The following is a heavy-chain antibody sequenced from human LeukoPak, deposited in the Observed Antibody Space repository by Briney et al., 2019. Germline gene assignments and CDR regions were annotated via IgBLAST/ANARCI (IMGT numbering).Heavy chain of an antibody. CDR3: AKRHSSGWYYFDY. V-gene: IGHV3-23*01. D-gene: IGHD6-19*01. Sequence: GGSLRLSCAASGFTFSSYAMSWVRQAPGKGLEWVSTITGNGGSTFYADSVKGWFTISRDNSKNTLYLQMNSLRAEDTAVYYCAKRHSSGWYYFDYWGQGTLVTVSS. CDR2: ITGNGGST. CDR1: GFTFSSYA. J-gene: IGHJ4*02.